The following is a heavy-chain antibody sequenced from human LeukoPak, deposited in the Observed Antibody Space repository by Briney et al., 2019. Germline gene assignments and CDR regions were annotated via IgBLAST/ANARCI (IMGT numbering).Heavy chain of an antibody. V-gene: IGHV3-21*01. Sequence: PGGSLRLSCAASGFTFSSYSMNWVRQAPGKGLEWVSSISGSSSYIYYADSVKGRFTISRDNAKNSLYLQMNSLRAEDTAVYYCARVWAPDARIAAAGSGSYSHWGQGTLVTVSS. D-gene: IGHD6-13*01. J-gene: IGHJ4*02. CDR3: ARVWAPDARIAAAGSGSYSH. CDR1: GFTFSSYS. CDR2: ISGSSSYI.